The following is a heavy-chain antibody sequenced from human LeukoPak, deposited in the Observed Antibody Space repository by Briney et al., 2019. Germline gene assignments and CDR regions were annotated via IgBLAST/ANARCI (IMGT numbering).Heavy chain of an antibody. J-gene: IGHJ5*02. D-gene: IGHD6-13*01. Sequence: ASVKVSCKASGYTFTSYDINWVRQATGQGLEWMGWMNPNSGNTGYAQKFQGRVTITRNTSISTAYMELSSLRSEDTAVYYCARRRPHYRIAAAGTPWFDPWGQGTLVTVSS. CDR2: MNPNSGNT. CDR3: ARRRPHYRIAAAGTPWFDP. CDR1: GYTFTSYD. V-gene: IGHV1-8*03.